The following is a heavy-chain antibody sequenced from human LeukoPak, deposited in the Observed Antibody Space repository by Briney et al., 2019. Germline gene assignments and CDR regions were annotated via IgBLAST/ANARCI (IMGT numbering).Heavy chain of an antibody. D-gene: IGHD5-24*01. CDR1: GGTFSSYA. J-gene: IGHJ4*02. CDR2: IIPIFGTA. CDR3: ARGRYYFDY. Sequence: GASVTVTCTASGGTFSSYAISWVRQAPGQGLEWMGGIIPIFGTANYAQKFQGRVTITADESTSTAYMELSSLRSEDTAVYYCARGRYYFDYWGQGTLVTVSS. V-gene: IGHV1-69*13.